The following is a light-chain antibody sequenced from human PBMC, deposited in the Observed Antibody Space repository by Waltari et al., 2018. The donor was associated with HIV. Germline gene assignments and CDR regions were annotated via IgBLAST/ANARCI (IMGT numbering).Light chain of an antibody. Sequence: AIQMTQSPPSLSASVGDKVSITCRASQGITTDLGWYQEKPGEAPKLLMYAASSLQTGVPSRFSGSGSGTDFTLTISNLQPEDFATYYCLQDFSYPRTFGQGTKVEIK. CDR3: LQDFSYPRT. J-gene: IGKJ1*01. CDR1: QGITTD. CDR2: AAS. V-gene: IGKV1-6*01.